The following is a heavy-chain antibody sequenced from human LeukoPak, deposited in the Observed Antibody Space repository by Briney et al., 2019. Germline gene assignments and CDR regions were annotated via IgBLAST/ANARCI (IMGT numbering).Heavy chain of an antibody. CDR2: INHSGST. V-gene: IGHV4-34*01. D-gene: IGHD2-15*01. J-gene: IGHJ5*02. Sequence: SETLSLTCAVYGGSFSGYYWSWIRQPPGKGLEWIGEINHSGSTNYNPSLKSRVTISVDTSKNQFSLKLSSVTAADTAVYYCARDWAARGGWFDPWGQGTLVTVSS. CDR1: GGSFSGYY. CDR3: ARDWAARGGWFDP.